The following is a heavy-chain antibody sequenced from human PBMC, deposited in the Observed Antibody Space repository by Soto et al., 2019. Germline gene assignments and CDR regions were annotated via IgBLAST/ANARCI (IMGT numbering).Heavy chain of an antibody. CDR1: GFTFSSYG. D-gene: IGHD6-19*01. J-gene: IGHJ4*02. CDR3: AKDLSSAQQWYFDY. Sequence: PGGSLRLSCAASGFTFSSYGMHWVRQAPGKGLEWVAVISYDGSNKYYADSVKGRFTISRDNSKNTLYLQMNSLRAEDTAVYYCAKDLSSAQQWYFDYWGQGTLVTVSS. V-gene: IGHV3-30*18. CDR2: ISYDGSNK.